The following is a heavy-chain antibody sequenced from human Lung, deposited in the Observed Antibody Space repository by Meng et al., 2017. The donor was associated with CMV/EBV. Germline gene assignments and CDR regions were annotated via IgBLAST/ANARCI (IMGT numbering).Heavy chain of an antibody. Sequence: QVRSVELGSSVQTPCSAWKASCKASGYTFTSCDINCPRKGPGQGVEMMGWMNTNSGPTGNTQKFKGRVTMTRHISKSPAYMALSSLSSDDTAVYYAATGMADFEYWGQGTLVTVSS. V-gene: IGHV1-8*01. CDR1: GYTFTSCD. CDR2: MNTNSGPT. CDR3: ATGMADFEY. D-gene: IGHD5-24*01. J-gene: IGHJ4*02.